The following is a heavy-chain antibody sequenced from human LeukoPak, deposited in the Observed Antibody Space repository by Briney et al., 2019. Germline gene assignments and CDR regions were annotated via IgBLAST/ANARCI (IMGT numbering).Heavy chain of an antibody. CDR2: IIPIFGIA. CDR1: GGTFSSYA. CDR3: ARGGLGMTTVTKFDY. J-gene: IGHJ4*02. Sequence: SVKVSCKASGGTFSSYAISWVRQAPGQGLEWMGRIIPIFGIANYAQKFQGRVSITADKSTSTAYMELSSLRSEDTAVYYCARGGLGMTTVTKFDYWGQGTLVTVSS. D-gene: IGHD4-17*01. V-gene: IGHV1-69*04.